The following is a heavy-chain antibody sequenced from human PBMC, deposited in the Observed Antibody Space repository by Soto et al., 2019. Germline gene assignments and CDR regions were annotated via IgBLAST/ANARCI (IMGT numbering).Heavy chain of an antibody. Sequence: QVQLVESGGGVVQPGRSLRLSCAASGFTFNTYAMYWVRQAPGKGLEWVAGISYDGIDEDYADCVKGRFTISRDNSKNTLFLQRNSLRAEDTAVYYCARNMRPGGFDYGMDVWGQGTTFTVSS. V-gene: IGHV3-30-3*01. J-gene: IGHJ6*02. CDR2: ISYDGIDE. D-gene: IGHD3-10*01. CDR1: GFTFNTYA. CDR3: ARNMRPGGFDYGMDV.